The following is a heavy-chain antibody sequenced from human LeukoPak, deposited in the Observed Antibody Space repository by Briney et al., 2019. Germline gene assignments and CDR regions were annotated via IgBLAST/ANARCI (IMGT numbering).Heavy chain of an antibody. CDR3: ARVMTTVKDGDY. CDR2: INPSGGST. D-gene: IGHD4-17*01. J-gene: IGHJ4*02. CDR1: GYIFTSYY. Sequence: GASVKVSCKASGYIFTSYYMHWVRQAPGQGLEWMGIINPSGGSTSYAQKFQGRVTMTRDTSTSTVYMELSSLRSEDTAVYYCARVMTTVKDGDYWGQGTLVTVSS. V-gene: IGHV1-46*01.